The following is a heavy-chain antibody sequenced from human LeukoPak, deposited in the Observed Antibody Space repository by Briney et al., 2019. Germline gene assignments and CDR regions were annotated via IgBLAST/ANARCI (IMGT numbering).Heavy chain of an antibody. Sequence: GGSLRLSCAASGFTFSSYSMNWVRQAPGKGLEWVSYISSSSSTIYYADSVKGRFTISRDNAKNSLYLQMNSLRAEDTAVYYCARDVPVRGVIENAFDIWGQGTMVTVSS. CDR3: ARDVPVRGVIENAFDI. V-gene: IGHV3-48*04. J-gene: IGHJ3*02. CDR2: ISSSSSTI. CDR1: GFTFSSYS. D-gene: IGHD3-10*01.